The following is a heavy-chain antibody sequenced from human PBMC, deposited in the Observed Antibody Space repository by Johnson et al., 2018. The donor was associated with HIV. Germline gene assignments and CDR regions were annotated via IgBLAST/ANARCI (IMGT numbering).Heavy chain of an antibody. CDR2: INWNGGGT. Sequence: EQLVESGGGVVRPGGSLRLSCAASGFTFDDYGMSWVRQAPGKGLEWVSGINWNGGGTGYANSVKGRFNLSRDNSKNTLYLQMGSLRAEDMAVYYCARARGDFWSGYPAFDIWGQGTMVTVSS. D-gene: IGHD3-3*01. CDR1: GFTFDDYG. CDR3: ARARGDFWSGYPAFDI. J-gene: IGHJ3*02. V-gene: IGHV3-20*04.